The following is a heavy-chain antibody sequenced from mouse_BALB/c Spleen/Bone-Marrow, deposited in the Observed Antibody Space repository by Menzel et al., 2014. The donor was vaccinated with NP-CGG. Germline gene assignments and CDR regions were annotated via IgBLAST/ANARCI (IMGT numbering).Heavy chain of an antibody. CDR1: GYTFTDYV. D-gene: IGHD3-1*01. V-gene: IGHV1-81*01. CDR3: ARGLGLPFYAMDY. Sequence: QVQLQQSGPELVKPGASVKMSCKASGYTFTDYVISWVKPRTGQGLEWIGEIYPGSGSTYYNEKFKGKATLTADKSSNTAYMQLSSLTSEDSAVYFCARGLGLPFYAMDYWGQGTSVTVSS. J-gene: IGHJ4*01. CDR2: IYPGSGST.